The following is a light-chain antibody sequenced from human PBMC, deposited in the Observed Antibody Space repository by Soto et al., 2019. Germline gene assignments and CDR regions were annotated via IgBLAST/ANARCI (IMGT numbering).Light chain of an antibody. CDR2: KAY. J-gene: IGKJ5*01. V-gene: IGKV1-5*03. Sequence: DIQMTQSPSTLSASVGDRVTITCRASQSISSWLAWYQQKPGKAPKLLIYKAYSLESGVPSRFSGSGSGTELNLTISSMQNEDFANYYCQQSYSTTITFGQGTRMEIK. CDR3: QQSYSTTIT. CDR1: QSISSW.